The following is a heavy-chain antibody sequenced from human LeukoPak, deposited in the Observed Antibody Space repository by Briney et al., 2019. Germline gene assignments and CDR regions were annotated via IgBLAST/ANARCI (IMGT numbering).Heavy chain of an antibody. D-gene: IGHD5-24*01. CDR2: MRSKTNGFAT. V-gene: IGHV3-73*01. CDR1: GFTFSGSA. J-gene: IGHJ4*02. Sequence: PGWSLRLSFATSGFTFSGSAMHWVRQAPGKGLEWVGRMRSKTNGFATTYGAWVQGRFTISRDDSKNTAYLQMSNLETQDTAVYYCARGHRADGYSYGPYCFDYWGQGTLVTVSS. CDR3: ARGHRADGYSYGPYCFDY.